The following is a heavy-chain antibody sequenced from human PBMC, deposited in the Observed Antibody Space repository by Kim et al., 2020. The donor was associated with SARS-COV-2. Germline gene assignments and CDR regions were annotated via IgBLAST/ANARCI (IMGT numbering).Heavy chain of an antibody. CDR1: GESLSDYY. CDR3: ARGYKATVGF. Sequence: SETLSLTCADSGESLSDYYWNWIRQPPGKGLEWIGEINHSGSTKYNPSLKSRVTISVDTSKNQFSLRLTSVTAADTAVYYCARGYKATVGFWGQGTLVT. D-gene: IGHD4-17*01. V-gene: IGHV4-34*01. J-gene: IGHJ4*02. CDR2: INHSGST.